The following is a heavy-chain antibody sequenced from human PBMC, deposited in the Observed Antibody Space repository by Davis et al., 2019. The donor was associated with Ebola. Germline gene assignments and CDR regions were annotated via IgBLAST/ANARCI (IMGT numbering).Heavy chain of an antibody. CDR3: VRDPALVVTGGGWFFGL. D-gene: IGHD2-21*02. J-gene: IGHJ2*01. CDR2: ISYDGGKE. Sequence: GESLKISCAASGFTFSGYGMHWVRQAPGKGLEWVALISYDGGKEYYADSVKGRFTISRDNSKDTVYLQMNSLRVEDTAVYYCVRDPALVVTGGGWFFGLWGRGTLVTVSS. CDR1: GFTFSGYG. V-gene: IGHV3-30*03.